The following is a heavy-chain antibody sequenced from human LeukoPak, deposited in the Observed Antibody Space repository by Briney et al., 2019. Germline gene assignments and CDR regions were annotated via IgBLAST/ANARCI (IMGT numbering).Heavy chain of an antibody. J-gene: IGHJ5*01. D-gene: IGHD3-3*01. CDR3: ARWHASLEWLLGFES. CDR1: GVSISSGSNY. V-gene: IGHV4-39*07. CDR2: IYYSGST. Sequence: PSETLSLTCSVSGVSISSGSNYWGWIRQPPGKGLEWIGSIYYSGSTYYNPSLKSRVTISVDTSKNQFSLKLSSVTAADTAVYYCARWHASLEWLLGFESWGQGTLVTVSS.